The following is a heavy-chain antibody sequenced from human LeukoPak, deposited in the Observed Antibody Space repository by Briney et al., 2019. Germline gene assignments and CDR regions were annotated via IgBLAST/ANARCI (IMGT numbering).Heavy chain of an antibody. CDR2: ISSSSSYI. Sequence: PGGSLRLSCAASGFTFSSYSMNWVRQAPGKGLEWVSSISSSSSYIYYADSVKGRFTISRDNAKNSLYLQMNSLRAEDTAVYYCARARYSGFTFGYWGQGTLVTVSS. D-gene: IGHD5-12*01. J-gene: IGHJ4*02. CDR1: GFTFSSYS. V-gene: IGHV3-21*01. CDR3: ARARYSGFTFGY.